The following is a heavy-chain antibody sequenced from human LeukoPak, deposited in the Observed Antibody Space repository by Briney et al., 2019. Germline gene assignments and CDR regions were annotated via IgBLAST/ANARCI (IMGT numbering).Heavy chain of an antibody. V-gene: IGHV4-34*01. Sequence: SETLSLTCTVSGGSISSYYWSWIRQPPGKGLEWIGEINHSGSTNYNPSLKSRVTISVDTSKNQFSLKLSSVTAADTAVYYCAILGWEFDYWGQGTLVTVSS. CDR1: GGSISSYY. CDR3: AILGWEFDY. CDR2: INHSGST. D-gene: IGHD1-26*01. J-gene: IGHJ4*02.